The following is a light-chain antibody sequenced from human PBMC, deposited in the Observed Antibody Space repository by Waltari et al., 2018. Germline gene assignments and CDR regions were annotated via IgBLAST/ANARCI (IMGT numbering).Light chain of an antibody. V-gene: IGKV1-NL1*01. CDR2: AAS. J-gene: IGKJ3*01. CDR3: QQYSSTPFT. Sequence: DIQMTQSPSSLSASVGDRVTIPCRASQGISNSLAWYQQRQGKAPKLLLYAASGLESGVPPRFSGSGSGTDYTLTISSLQPEDFATYYCQQYSSTPFTFGPGTKVDIK. CDR1: QGISNS.